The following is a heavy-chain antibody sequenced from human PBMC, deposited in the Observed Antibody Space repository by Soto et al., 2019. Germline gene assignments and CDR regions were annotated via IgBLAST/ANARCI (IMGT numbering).Heavy chain of an antibody. J-gene: IGHJ4*02. Sequence: ESGGGLVQPGGSLRLSCAASGFTFSSYGMTWVRQAPGKGLEWVSSISGRGGSTYYADSVKGRFSISRDNSKNTLFLQMNSLRAEDTAVYYCAKDTNQYGSGSYYLDWGQGTLVTVSS. D-gene: IGHD3-10*01. CDR3: AKDTNQYGSGSYYLD. V-gene: IGHV3-23*01. CDR1: GFTFSSYG. CDR2: ISGRGGST.